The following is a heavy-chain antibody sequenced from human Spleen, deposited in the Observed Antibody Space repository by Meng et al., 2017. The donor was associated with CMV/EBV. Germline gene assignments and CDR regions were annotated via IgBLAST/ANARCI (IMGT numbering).Heavy chain of an antibody. CDR3: ARDSSSQPIDY. J-gene: IGHJ4*02. D-gene: IGHD6-6*01. V-gene: IGHV1-2*02. CDR2: INPKSGGT. CDR1: GYTFTGYY. Sequence: SCKASGYTFTGYYMHWVRQAPGQGLEWMGWINPKSGGTNYAQKFQGRVTMTRDTSIGTAYMELSRLRSDDTAVYYCARDSSSQPIDYWGQGTLVTVSS.